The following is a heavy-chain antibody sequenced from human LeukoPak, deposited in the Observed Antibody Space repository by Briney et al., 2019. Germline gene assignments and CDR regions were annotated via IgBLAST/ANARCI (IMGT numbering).Heavy chain of an antibody. CDR3: ARAPYYYDSSGYLDY. CDR2: IIPIFGTA. J-gene: IGHJ4*02. Sequence: SVKVSCKASGGTFSSYAISWVRQAPGQGLEWMGGIIPIFGTANYAQKFQGRVTITADKSTSTAYMELSSLRSEDTAVYYCARAPYYYDSSGYLDYWGQGTLVTVSS. V-gene: IGHV1-69*06. CDR1: GGTFSSYA. D-gene: IGHD3-22*01.